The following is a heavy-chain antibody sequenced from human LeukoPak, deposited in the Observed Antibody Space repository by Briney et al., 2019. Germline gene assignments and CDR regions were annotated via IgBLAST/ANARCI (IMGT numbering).Heavy chain of an antibody. CDR3: ARDLRGAYMDCFDY. D-gene: IGHD3-16*01. CDR1: GGSISSGTYY. J-gene: IGHJ4*02. V-gene: IGHV4-39*07. CDR2: IYHSGNA. Sequence: TSETLPLTCTVSGGSISSGTYYWGWIRQPPGKGLEWIGSIYHSGNAYYNQSLMSRVTISVDTSKNQFSLKVSSATAADTAVYYCARDLRGAYMDCFDYWGQGTLVTVSS.